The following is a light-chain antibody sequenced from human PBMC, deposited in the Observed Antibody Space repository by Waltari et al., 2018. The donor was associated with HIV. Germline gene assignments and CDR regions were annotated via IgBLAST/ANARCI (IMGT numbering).Light chain of an antibody. CDR1: RSNTGRNS. Sequence: QSVLTQPPSASGTPGPRVAISCSGSRSNTGRNSVTRYQQVSGAAPKLISNSNNQRPSGVPGRFSGSKSGTAGSLAISALQSEDEADYYCAAWDDNRNTVVFGGGTKLTVL. J-gene: IGLJ2*01. V-gene: IGLV1-44*01. CDR2: SNN. CDR3: AAWDDNRNTVV.